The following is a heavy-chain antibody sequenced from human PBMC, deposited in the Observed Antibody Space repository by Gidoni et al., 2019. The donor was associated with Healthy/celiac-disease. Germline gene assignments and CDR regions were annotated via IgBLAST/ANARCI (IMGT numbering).Heavy chain of an antibody. V-gene: IGHV3-30*18. CDR1: GFTFSSYG. CDR2: ISYDGSNK. D-gene: IGHD3-3*01. J-gene: IGHJ3*02. Sequence: QVQLVESGGGVVQPGRSLRLSCAASGFTFSSYGMPWVRQAPGKGLEWVAVISYDGSNKYYADSVKGRFTISRDNSKNTLYLQMNSLRAEDTAVYYCAKGLSVDYDFWSGYYHDAFDIWGQGTMVTVSS. CDR3: AKGLSVDYDFWSGYYHDAFDI.